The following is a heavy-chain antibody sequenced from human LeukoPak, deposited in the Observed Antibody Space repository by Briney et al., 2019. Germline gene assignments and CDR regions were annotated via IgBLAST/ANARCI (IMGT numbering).Heavy chain of an antibody. CDR3: TRDYRGTFDY. CDR2: IKEDGSEK. CDR1: GFTFSSYW. D-gene: IGHD1-26*01. J-gene: IGHJ4*02. V-gene: IGHV3-7*03. Sequence: AGGSLRLSCAVSGFTFSSYWMSWVRQAPGKGLEWVANIKEDGSEKNYVDSVRGRFAISRDNAKNSLYLQMNSLRAEDTAVFYCTRDYRGTFDYWGQETLVTVSS.